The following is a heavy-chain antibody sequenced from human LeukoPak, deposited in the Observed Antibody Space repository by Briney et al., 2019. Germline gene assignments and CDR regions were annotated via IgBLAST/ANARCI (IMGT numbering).Heavy chain of an antibody. CDR2: IRQDGSVQ. D-gene: IGHD1-14*01. Sequence: PGGSLRLSCAASGLTFSSYWMSRVRQAPGKGLEWVANIRQDGSVQNYVDSVKGRFTISRDNPKNSVYLQMSSLRAEDTAVYYCLVITRSRGFDYWGQGTLVTVSS. CDR3: LVITRSRGFDY. CDR1: GLTFSSYW. J-gene: IGHJ4*02. V-gene: IGHV3-7*01.